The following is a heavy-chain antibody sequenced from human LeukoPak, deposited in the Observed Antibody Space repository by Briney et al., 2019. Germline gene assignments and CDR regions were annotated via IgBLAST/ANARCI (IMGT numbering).Heavy chain of an antibody. CDR1: GFTFSSYA. CDR2: ISGSGGST. J-gene: IGHJ3*02. V-gene: IGHV3-23*01. D-gene: IGHD3-3*01. CDR3: AKDSIYYDFWSGYYPI. Sequence: GGSLRLSCAASGFTFSSYAMSWVRQAPGKGLEWVSAISGSGGSTYYADSVKGRFTISRDNSKNTLYLQMNSLRAEDTAVYYCAKDSIYYDFWSGYYPIWGQGTMATVSS.